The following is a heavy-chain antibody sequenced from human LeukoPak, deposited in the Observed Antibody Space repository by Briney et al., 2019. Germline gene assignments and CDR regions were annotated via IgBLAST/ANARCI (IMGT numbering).Heavy chain of an antibody. Sequence: SETLSLTCTVSGYSISSSYYWGWIRQPPGKGLEWIGSIYHSGSTYFNPSLKSRVTISVDTSKNQFSLKLSSVTAADTAMYYCARSWGYDFWSGNLLDYWGQGTLVTVSS. CDR2: IYHSGST. CDR1: GYSISSSYY. V-gene: IGHV4-38-2*02. D-gene: IGHD3-3*01. CDR3: ARSWGYDFWSGNLLDY. J-gene: IGHJ4*02.